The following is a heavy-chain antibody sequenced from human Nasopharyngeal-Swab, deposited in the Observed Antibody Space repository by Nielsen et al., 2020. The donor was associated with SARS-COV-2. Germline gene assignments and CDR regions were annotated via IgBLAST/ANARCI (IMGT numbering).Heavy chain of an antibody. J-gene: IGHJ5*02. CDR1: GGSFSGYY. CDR2: INHSRST. CDR3: ARGRLTSRTLGWFDP. V-gene: IGHV4-34*01. Sequence: SETLSLTCAVYGGSFSGYYWSWIRPPPGKGLEWIGEINHSRSTNYNPSLKSRVTISVDTSKNQFSLKLSSVTAADTAVYYCARGRLTSRTLGWFDPWGQGTLVTVSS. D-gene: IGHD2-2*01.